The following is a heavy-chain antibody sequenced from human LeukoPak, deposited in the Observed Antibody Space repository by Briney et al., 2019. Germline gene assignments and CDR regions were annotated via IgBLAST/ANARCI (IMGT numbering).Heavy chain of an antibody. Sequence: SETLSLTCTVSGGSITSGSYYRSWIRQPAGKGLEWVGSVFHSGNTYYNPSLKSRLTISADTSKNQFSLTLTSVTAADTAVYYCARAYSSSWYWNWFDPWGQGTLVTVSS. CDR3: ARAYSSSWYWNWFDP. V-gene: IGHV4-39*07. CDR2: VFHSGNT. J-gene: IGHJ5*02. D-gene: IGHD6-13*01. CDR1: GGSITSGSYY.